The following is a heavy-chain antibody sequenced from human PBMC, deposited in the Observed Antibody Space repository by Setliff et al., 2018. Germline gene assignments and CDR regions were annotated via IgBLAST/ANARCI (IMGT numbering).Heavy chain of an antibody. D-gene: IGHD3-10*01. Sequence: ASVKVSCKASGGTFSSYAISWVRQAPGQGLEWMGGIIPIFGTANYAQKFQGRVTITTDESTSTAYMELSSLRSEDTAVYYCASAYYGSGTYLDNNNRWFDPWGQGTLVTVSS. CDR2: IIPIFGTA. V-gene: IGHV1-69*05. J-gene: IGHJ5*02. CDR1: GGTFSSYA. CDR3: ASAYYGSGTYLDNNNRWFDP.